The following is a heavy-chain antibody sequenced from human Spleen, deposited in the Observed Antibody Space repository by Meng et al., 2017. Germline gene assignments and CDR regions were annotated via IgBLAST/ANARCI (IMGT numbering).Heavy chain of an antibody. J-gene: IGHJ4*02. CDR3: ARAFTYDSSGIDY. V-gene: IGHV1-18*01. CDR2: ISTYNGNT. CDR1: GYTFTNYG. Sequence: QVQMVQSGAEVRRPGASVSVSCKASGYTFTNYGLSWVRQAPGQGLEWMGWISTYNGNTNYAQKLQGRVTMTTDTSTSTAYMELRSLRSDDTAVYYCARAFTYDSSGIDYWGQGTLVTVSS. D-gene: IGHD3-22*01.